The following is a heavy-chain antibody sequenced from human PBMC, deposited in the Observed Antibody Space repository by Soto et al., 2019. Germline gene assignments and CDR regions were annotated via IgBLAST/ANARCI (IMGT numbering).Heavy chain of an antibody. Sequence: QVQLVQSGAEVKKPGSSVKVSCKASGGTFSSYAISWVRQAPGQGLEWMGGIIPIFGTANYAQKFQGRVTISADESTSTAYMEVSSLRSEDTGVYYCARGVVVVPAAIRETYYHYYGMDVWGQGTTVTVSS. J-gene: IGHJ6*02. CDR1: GGTFSSYA. D-gene: IGHD2-2*01. CDR3: ARGVVVVPAAIRETYYHYYGMDV. V-gene: IGHV1-69*01. CDR2: IIPIFGTA.